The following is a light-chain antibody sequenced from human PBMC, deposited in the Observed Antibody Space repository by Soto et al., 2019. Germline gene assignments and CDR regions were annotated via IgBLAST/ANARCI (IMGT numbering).Light chain of an antibody. CDR2: DVS. Sequence: QSALTQPASVSGSPGQSITISCTGTSSDVGGYNYVSWCQQHPGKAPKLMIYDVSNRPSGVSNRFSGSKSGNTASLTISGLQAEDEADYYCSSYTSSSTLFGGGTKLTV. CDR1: SSDVGGYNY. V-gene: IGLV2-14*01. CDR3: SSYTSSSTL. J-gene: IGLJ2*01.